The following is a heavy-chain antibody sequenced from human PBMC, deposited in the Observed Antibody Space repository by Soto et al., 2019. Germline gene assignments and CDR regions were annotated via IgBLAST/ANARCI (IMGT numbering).Heavy chain of an antibody. CDR1: GYTFTSYD. D-gene: IGHD4-17*01. J-gene: IGHJ6*03. V-gene: IGHV1-8*01. Sequence: QVQLVQSGAEVKKPGASVKVSCKASGYTFTSYDINWVRQATGQGLERMGWMNPNSGNTGYAQKYQGRVTMTRNTSISTAYMELSSLRSEDTAVYYCARELPYGDGHYYYYYMDVWGKGTTVTVSS. CDR2: MNPNSGNT. CDR3: ARELPYGDGHYYYYYMDV.